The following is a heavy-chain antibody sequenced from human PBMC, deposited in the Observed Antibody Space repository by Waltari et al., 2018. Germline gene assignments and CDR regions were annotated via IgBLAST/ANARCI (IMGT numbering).Heavy chain of an antibody. CDR3: AAIAARHWYFDL. D-gene: IGHD6-6*01. J-gene: IGHJ2*01. CDR1: GYSISSGYY. Sequence: QVQLQESGPGLVKPSETLSLTCAVSGYSISSGYYWGWIRQPPGKGLEWIGSIYHSGSTYYHPSLKVRVTISVDTPKHQFSLKLGSVTSAYTAVYYCAAIAARHWYFDLWGRGTLVTVSS. CDR2: IYHSGST. V-gene: IGHV4-38-2*01.